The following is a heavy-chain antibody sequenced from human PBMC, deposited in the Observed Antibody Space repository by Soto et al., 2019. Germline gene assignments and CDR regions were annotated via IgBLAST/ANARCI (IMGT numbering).Heavy chain of an antibody. J-gene: IGHJ6*02. V-gene: IGHV4-30-4*01. Sequence: SETLALTCTVSGDTMKVSVYYGCWIRQPPGKGLEWIGYIYYSGSTYNNPSLKSRVTMTVDTSKNQFSLRLSSVTAADTAIYYCARTPSYYDILTGYYVSGMDVWGQGTTVTV. CDR1: GDTMKVSVYY. CDR3: ARTPSYYDILTGYYVSGMDV. CDR2: IYYSGST. D-gene: IGHD3-9*01.